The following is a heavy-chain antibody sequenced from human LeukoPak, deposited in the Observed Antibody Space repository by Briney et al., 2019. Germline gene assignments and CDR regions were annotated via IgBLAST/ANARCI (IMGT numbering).Heavy chain of an antibody. D-gene: IGHD1/OR15-1a*01. J-gene: IGHJ4*02. CDR1: GGSISSYY. CDR3: ASLEQRSGVDY. V-gene: IGHV4-59*08. Sequence: PSETLSLTCTVSGGSISSYYWSWIRQPPGKGLEWIGYIYYSGSTNYNPSLKSRVTISVDKSTNQFSLKLSFVAAADTAVYYCASLEQRSGVDYWGREPWSPSPQ. CDR2: IYYSGST.